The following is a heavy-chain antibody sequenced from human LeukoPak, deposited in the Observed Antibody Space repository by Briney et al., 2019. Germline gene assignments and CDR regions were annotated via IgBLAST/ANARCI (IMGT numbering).Heavy chain of an antibody. CDR1: GGSISSSSYY. J-gene: IGHJ6*03. V-gene: IGHV4-39*02. CDR2: IYYSGST. D-gene: IGHD2-2*01. Sequence: SEALSLTCTVSGGSISSSSYYWGWIRQPPGKGLEWIGSIYYSGSTYYNPSLKSRVTISVDTSKNQFSLKLSSVTAADTAVYYCARDSQDIVVVPAAPIYYYMDVWGKGTTVTVSS. CDR3: ARDSQDIVVVPAAPIYYYMDV.